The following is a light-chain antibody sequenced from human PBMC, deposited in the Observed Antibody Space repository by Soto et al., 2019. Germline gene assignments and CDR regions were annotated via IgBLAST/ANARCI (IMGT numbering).Light chain of an antibody. CDR2: AAS. CDR1: QSISSY. CDR3: QQSYSTPPT. J-gene: IGKJ1*01. V-gene: IGKV1-39*01. Sequence: DIQMTQCPSSLSASVGDRVNITCQASQSISSYLNWYQQKPGKAPKLLIYAASSLQSGVPSRFSGSGSGTDFTLTISSLQPEDFATYYCQQSYSTPPTFGQGTKVDIK.